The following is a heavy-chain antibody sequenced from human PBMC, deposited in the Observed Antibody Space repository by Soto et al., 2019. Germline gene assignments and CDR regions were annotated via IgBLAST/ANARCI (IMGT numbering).Heavy chain of an antibody. J-gene: IGHJ4*02. CDR2: IIPIFGTA. Sequence: RASVKVSCKASGGTFSSYAISWVRQAPGQGLEWMGGIIPIFGTANYAQKFQGRVTITADESTSTAYMELSSLRSEDTAVYYCARPEVNYYDSSGYVPFDYWGQGTLVTVSS. D-gene: IGHD3-22*01. CDR3: ARPEVNYYDSSGYVPFDY. V-gene: IGHV1-69*13. CDR1: GGTFSSYA.